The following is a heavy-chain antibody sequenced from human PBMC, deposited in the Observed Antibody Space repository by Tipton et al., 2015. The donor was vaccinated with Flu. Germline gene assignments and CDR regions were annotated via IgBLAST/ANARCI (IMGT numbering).Heavy chain of an antibody. J-gene: IGHJ4*02. V-gene: IGHV4-39*01. Sequence: TLSLTCTVSGGSISSSSYYWGWIRQPPGKGLEWIGSIYYSGSTYYNPSLKSRVTISVDTSKNQFSLKLSSVTAADTAVYYCARRFWGGYSLDYWGQGTLVTVSS. CDR1: GGSISSSSYY. CDR2: IYYSGST. D-gene: IGHD3-3*01. CDR3: ARRFWGGYSLDY.